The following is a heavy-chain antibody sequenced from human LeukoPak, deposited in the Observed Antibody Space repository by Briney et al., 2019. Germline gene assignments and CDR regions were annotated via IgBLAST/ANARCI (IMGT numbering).Heavy chain of an antibody. CDR1: GYTFTDYY. Sequence: GASVKVSCKASGYTFTDYYLHWLRQAPGQGLEWMGWMHPNSGGTNYAQNFQGRVTMTRDTSITTAYMELSRLRSDDTAVYYCARGGSSGYYGSWFDPWGQGTLVTVSS. J-gene: IGHJ5*02. CDR3: ARGGSSGYYGSWFDP. D-gene: IGHD3-22*01. CDR2: MHPNSGGT. V-gene: IGHV1-2*02.